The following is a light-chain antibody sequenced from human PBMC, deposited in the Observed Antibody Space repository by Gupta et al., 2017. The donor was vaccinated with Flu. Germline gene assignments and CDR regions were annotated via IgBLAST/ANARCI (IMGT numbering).Light chain of an antibody. CDR1: ASPSRD. J-gene: IGLJ3*02. V-gene: IGLV3-25*03. CDR2: KDT. Sequence: SYELPQPPSVSVSPGQPARITCSGDASPSRDACWYQQKPGQALVLVIYKDTETSSGISERFSGSSSGTIVTLTIGGVQAEDAADYYCPSPDSSGKWVFGGGTKLTVL. CDR3: PSPDSSGKWV.